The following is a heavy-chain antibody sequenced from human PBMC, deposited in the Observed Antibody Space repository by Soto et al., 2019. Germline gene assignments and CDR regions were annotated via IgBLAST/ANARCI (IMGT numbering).Heavy chain of an antibody. V-gene: IGHV1-69*01. Sequence: QVQLVQSGAEVKKPGSSVKVSCKASGGTFSSYAISWVRQAPGQGLEWMGGIIPIFGTANYAQKVQGRVTITADESTSTAYMELRSLRSEDTAVDYCASLGSGAHDVGYYYGMDVWGQGTTVTVSS. J-gene: IGHJ6*02. CDR1: GGTFSSYA. D-gene: IGHD3-10*01. CDR2: IIPIFGTA. CDR3: ASLGSGAHDVGYYYGMDV.